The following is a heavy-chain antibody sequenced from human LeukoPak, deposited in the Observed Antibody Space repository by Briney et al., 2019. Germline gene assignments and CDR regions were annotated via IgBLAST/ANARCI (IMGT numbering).Heavy chain of an antibody. V-gene: IGHV3-23*01. CDR1: GFTFSSYA. Sequence: PGGSLRLSCAASGFTFSSYAMSWVRQAPGKGLEWASAISGSGGSTYYADSVKGRLTISRDNSKNTLYLQMNSLRAEDTAVYYCAKDRPYYDILTGPQSSWGQGTLVTVSS. J-gene: IGHJ5*02. CDR3: AKDRPYYDILTGPQSS. CDR2: ISGSGGST. D-gene: IGHD3-9*01.